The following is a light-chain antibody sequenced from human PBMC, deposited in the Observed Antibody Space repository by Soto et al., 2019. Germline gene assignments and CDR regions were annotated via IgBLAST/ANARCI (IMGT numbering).Light chain of an antibody. Sequence: EIVMTQSPATLSVSPGERATLSCRASQSVGSNLAWYQQKPGQAPRLLIYGAFSRATGIPARFTGSGSGTEFTLTISSLQSEDFAVYYCHQYNNWPLYFGPGTKVDIK. J-gene: IGKJ3*01. CDR1: QSVGSN. CDR3: HQYNNWPLY. V-gene: IGKV3D-15*01. CDR2: GAF.